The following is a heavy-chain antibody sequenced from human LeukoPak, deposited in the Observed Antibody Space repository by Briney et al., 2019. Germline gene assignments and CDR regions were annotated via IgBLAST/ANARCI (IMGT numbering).Heavy chain of an antibody. V-gene: IGHV3-48*04. CDR3: ARGAGEIYYYYYMDV. J-gene: IGHJ6*03. D-gene: IGHD3-16*01. CDR2: ISSSSSTI. CDR1: GFTFSSYS. Sequence: PGGSLRLSCAASGFTFSSYSMNWVRQAPGKGLEWVSYISSSSSTIYYADSVKGRFTISRDNAKNSLYLQMNSLRAEDTAVYYCARGAGEIYYYYYMDVWGKGPRSPSP.